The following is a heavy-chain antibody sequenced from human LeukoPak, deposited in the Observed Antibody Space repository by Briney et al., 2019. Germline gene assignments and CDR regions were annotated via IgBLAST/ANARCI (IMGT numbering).Heavy chain of an antibody. V-gene: IGHV4-59*01. CDR3: AREDGGNYGY. CDR2: IHYSGST. Sequence: SETLSLTCTVSGGSISSYYWSWIRQPPGKGLGWMGYIHYSGSTNYNPSLKSRVTISLDTSKNQFSLKLSSVTAADTAVYYCAREDGGNYGYWGQGTLVTVSS. J-gene: IGHJ4*02. CDR1: GGSISSYY. D-gene: IGHD4-23*01.